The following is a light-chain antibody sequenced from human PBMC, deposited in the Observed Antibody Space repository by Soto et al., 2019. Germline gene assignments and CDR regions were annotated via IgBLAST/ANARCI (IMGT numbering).Light chain of an antibody. CDR3: QQLNSYPLT. J-gene: IGKJ3*01. CDR2: AAS. Sequence: DIQLTQSPSFLSASVGDRVTITCRASQGISSYLAWYQQKPGKAPKLLIYAASTLQSGVPSRFSGSGSWTEFTLTISSLQPEDFATYNCQQLNSYPLTFGPGTKVDSK. V-gene: IGKV1-9*01. CDR1: QGISSY.